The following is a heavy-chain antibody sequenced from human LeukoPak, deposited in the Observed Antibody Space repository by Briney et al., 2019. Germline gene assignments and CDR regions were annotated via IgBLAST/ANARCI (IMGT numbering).Heavy chain of an antibody. CDR3: ARPLVRGVITGVFDY. D-gene: IGHD3-10*01. CDR2: IYHSGST. CDR1: GYSISSGYY. V-gene: IGHV4-38-2*02. J-gene: IGHJ4*02. Sequence: SETLSLTCTVSGYSISSGYYWGWIRQPPGKGLEWIGSIYHSGSTYYNPSLQSRITMSVDTSKNQFSLKLSSVTAADTAVYYCARPLVRGVITGVFDYWGRGTLVTVSS.